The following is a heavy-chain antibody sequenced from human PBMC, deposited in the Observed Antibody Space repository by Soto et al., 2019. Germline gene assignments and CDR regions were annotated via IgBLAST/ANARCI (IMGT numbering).Heavy chain of an antibody. D-gene: IGHD6-13*01. V-gene: IGHV3-48*01. CDR1: GLTFSNYG. CDR2: ISPSSSTI. CDR3: ARAYSSSSGKNAFDF. Sequence: VQLVESGGGLVQPGGSLRLSCAASGLTFSNYGMKWVRQAPGKGLEWVSYISPSSSTIYYADSVKGRFTISRENAMNSLYLQMNSLRAEDTAIYYCARAYSSSSGKNAFDFWGQGTTVTVSS. J-gene: IGHJ3*01.